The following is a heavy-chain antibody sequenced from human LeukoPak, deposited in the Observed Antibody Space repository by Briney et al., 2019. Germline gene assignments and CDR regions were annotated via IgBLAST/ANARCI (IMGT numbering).Heavy chain of an antibody. D-gene: IGHD6-6*01. CDR1: GFTFSRNW. CDR2: ISSDGSTT. V-gene: IGHV3-74*01. CDR3: GSLSSSTDY. Sequence: GSLRLSCATSGFTFSRNWMHWVRQAPGKGLVWVSRISSDGSTTGYADSVKGRFTISRDNAKNTLYLQMNSLRAEDSAVYFCGSLSSSTDYWGRGTLVTVSS. J-gene: IGHJ4*02.